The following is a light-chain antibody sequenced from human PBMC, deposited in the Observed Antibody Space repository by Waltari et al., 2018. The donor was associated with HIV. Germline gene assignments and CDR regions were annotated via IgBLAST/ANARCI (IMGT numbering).Light chain of an antibody. J-gene: IGKJ1*01. CDR1: QSINNY. V-gene: IGKV1-39*01. CDR3: QQSYSSPPT. Sequence: DIQMTQSPSSLSTSVRDSVTITCRASQSINNYLNWYLQRPGEAPKLLIYAASSLQVGVPPSFSGSGSGTDFTLTISTLQPEDFATYFCQQSYSSPPTFGQGTKLEIK. CDR2: AAS.